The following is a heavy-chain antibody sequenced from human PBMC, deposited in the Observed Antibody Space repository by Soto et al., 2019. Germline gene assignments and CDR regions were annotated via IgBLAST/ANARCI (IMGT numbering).Heavy chain of an antibody. CDR3: AKDDTYYYDSSGYRGYDAFDI. CDR2: ISYDGSNK. V-gene: IGHV3-30*18. CDR1: GFTFSSYG. Sequence: GGSLRLSCAASGFTFSSYGMHWVRQAPCKGLEWVAVISYDGSNKYYADSVKGRFTISRDNSKNTLYLQMNSLRAEDTAVYYCAKDDTYYYDSSGYRGYDAFDIWGQGTMVTVSS. D-gene: IGHD3-22*01. J-gene: IGHJ3*02.